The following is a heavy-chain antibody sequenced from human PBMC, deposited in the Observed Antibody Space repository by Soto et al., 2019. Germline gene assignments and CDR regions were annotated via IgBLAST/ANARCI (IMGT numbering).Heavy chain of an antibody. D-gene: IGHD6-6*01. CDR1: GGSISSYY. V-gene: IGHV4-59*08. CDR3: ARMYSSSSIKGNDAFDI. Sequence: SETLSLTCTVSGGSISSYYWSWIRQPPGKGLEWIGYIYYSGSTNYNPSLKSRVTISVDTSKNQFSLKLSSVTAADTAVYYCARMYSSSSIKGNDAFDIWGQGTMVTVSS. J-gene: IGHJ3*02. CDR2: IYYSGST.